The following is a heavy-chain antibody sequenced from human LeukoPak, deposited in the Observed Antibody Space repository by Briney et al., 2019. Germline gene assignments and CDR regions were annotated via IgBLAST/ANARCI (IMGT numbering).Heavy chain of an antibody. D-gene: IGHD3-22*01. Sequence: PSGTLSLTCAVSGGSISSSNWWSWVRPPPGKGLEWIGEIYHSGSTNYNPSLKSRVTISVDKSKNQFSLKLSSVTAADTAVYYCARDSGLIVALDAFDIWGQGTMVTVSS. CDR2: IYHSGST. V-gene: IGHV4-4*02. J-gene: IGHJ3*02. CDR3: ARDSGLIVALDAFDI. CDR1: GGSISSSNW.